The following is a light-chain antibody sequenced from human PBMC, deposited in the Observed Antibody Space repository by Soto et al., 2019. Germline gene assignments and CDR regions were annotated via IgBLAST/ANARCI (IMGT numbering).Light chain of an antibody. Sequence: EIVMTQSPATLSVSPGERATLSCRASQSVSSNLAWYQQKPGQAPRLLIYGASGRATGIPARFSGSGSGTEFTLTISSLQYEDFAVYYCQHYNNWPFTFGQGTKVDIK. J-gene: IGKJ2*01. CDR1: QSVSSN. V-gene: IGKV3-15*01. CDR3: QHYNNWPFT. CDR2: GAS.